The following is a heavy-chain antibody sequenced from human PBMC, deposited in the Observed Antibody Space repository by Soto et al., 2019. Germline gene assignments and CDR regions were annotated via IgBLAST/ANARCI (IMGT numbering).Heavy chain of an antibody. CDR1: GFTFSSYA. CDR2: ISGSGGST. V-gene: IGHV3-23*01. D-gene: IGHD6-13*01. CDR3: AIKPSSFNGMDV. J-gene: IGHJ6*02. Sequence: EVQLLEAGGGLVQPGGSLRLSCAASGFTFSSYAMSWVRQAPGKGLEWVSAISGSGGSTYYADSVKGRFTISRNNSKNTPYLQMNSLRAGDTAVYYCAIKPSSFNGMDVWGQGTMVTVSS.